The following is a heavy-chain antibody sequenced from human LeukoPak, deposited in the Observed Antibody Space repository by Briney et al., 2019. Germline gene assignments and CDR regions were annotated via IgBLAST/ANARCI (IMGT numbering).Heavy chain of an antibody. J-gene: IGHJ5*02. CDR3: ARWSSSNWFDP. Sequence: KTSETLSLTCTVSGGSVRSGSYYWSWIRQPAGKGLEWIGRIYTSGSTNYNPSLKSRVTISVDTSKNQFSLKLSSVTAADTAVYYCARWSSSNWFDPWGQGTLVTVSS. V-gene: IGHV4-61*02. CDR1: GGSVRSGSYY. D-gene: IGHD6-13*01. CDR2: IYTSGST.